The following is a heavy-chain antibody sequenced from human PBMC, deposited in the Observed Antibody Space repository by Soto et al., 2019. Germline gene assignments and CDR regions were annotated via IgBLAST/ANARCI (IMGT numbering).Heavy chain of an antibody. Sequence: GGSLRLSCEASGFTFRIFGMHWVRQAPGKGLEWVSSISSSSSYIYYADSVKGRFTISRDNAKNSLYLQMNSLRAEDTAVYYCARDSVVPTVLAYCGGDCYSPYYGMDVWGQGTTVTVSS. V-gene: IGHV3-21*01. CDR3: ARDSVVPTVLAYCGGDCYSPYYGMDV. J-gene: IGHJ6*02. D-gene: IGHD2-21*02. CDR2: ISSSSSYI. CDR1: GFTFRIFG.